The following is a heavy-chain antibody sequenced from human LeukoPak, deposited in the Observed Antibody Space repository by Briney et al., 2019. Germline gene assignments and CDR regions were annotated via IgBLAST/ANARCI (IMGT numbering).Heavy chain of an antibody. V-gene: IGHV1-2*02. Sequence: ASVKVSCKTSGYTFTGHYMHWVRQAPGQGLEWMGWINPNNGDTNYAQKFQGRVTMTRDTSISTAYMELSRLRSDDTAVYYCARSMDIVATITQGYWGQGTLVTVSS. CDR1: GYTFTGHY. CDR3: ARSMDIVATITQGY. J-gene: IGHJ4*02. CDR2: INPNNGDT. D-gene: IGHD5-12*01.